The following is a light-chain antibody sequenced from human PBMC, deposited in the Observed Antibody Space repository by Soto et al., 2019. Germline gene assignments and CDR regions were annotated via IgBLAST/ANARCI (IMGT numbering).Light chain of an antibody. CDR3: RHYITSPLT. J-gene: IGKJ1*01. V-gene: IGKV3-20*01. CDR1: QSVGSTY. CDR2: AAS. Sequence: EIVLTQSPGTLSLSPGERATLSCRTSQSVGSTYLEWYQQKPGQAPRLLIYAASSRATGIPDRFSGSASATDFTVTIARLEPDDFAVYYCRHYITSPLTFGQGTKVEIK.